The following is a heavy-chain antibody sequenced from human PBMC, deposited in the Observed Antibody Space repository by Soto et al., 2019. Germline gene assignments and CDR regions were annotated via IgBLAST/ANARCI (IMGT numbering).Heavy chain of an antibody. V-gene: IGHV3-53*04. J-gene: IGHJ5*02. CDR3: ARVRVIAVAGPREHWFDP. CDR2: IYSGGST. CDR1: GFTVSSNY. D-gene: IGHD6-19*01. Sequence: GGSLRLSCAASGFTVSSNYMSWVRQAPGKGLEWVSVIYSGGSTYYADSVKGRFTISRHNSKNTLYLQMNSLRAEDTAGYYCARVRVIAVAGPREHWFDPWGQGTLVTVSS.